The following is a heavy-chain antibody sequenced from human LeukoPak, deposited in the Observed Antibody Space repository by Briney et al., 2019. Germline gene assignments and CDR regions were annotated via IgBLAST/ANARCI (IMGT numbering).Heavy chain of an antibody. CDR1: GFTFSSYW. CDR3: ARVGRDGYNLAY. J-gene: IGHJ4*02. V-gene: IGHV3-74*01. D-gene: IGHD5-24*01. CDR2: INSDGSST. Sequence: GGSLRLSCAASGFTFSSYWIHWVRQAPGKGLVCVSRINSDGSSTTYADSVRGRFTISRDNAKNTLYLQMNSLRAEGTAVYYCARVGRDGYNLAYWGQGTLVTVSS.